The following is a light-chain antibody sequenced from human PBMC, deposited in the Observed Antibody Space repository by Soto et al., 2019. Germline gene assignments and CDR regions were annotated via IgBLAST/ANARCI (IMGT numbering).Light chain of an antibody. J-gene: IGKJ2*01. V-gene: IGKV1-5*03. CDR3: QQYDSIPYT. CDR2: KAS. CDR1: QTSNSW. Sequence: DIQMTQSPSTLSASVRDRVTITCRASQTSNSWLAWYQQRPWKAPRLLNYKASTLESGVPSRFSGSGSGTEFTLSISTLQPDAFATYYCQQYDSIPYTFGQGTKLDIK.